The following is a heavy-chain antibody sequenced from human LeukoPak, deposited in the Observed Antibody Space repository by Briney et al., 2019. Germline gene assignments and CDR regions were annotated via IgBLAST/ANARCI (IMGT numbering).Heavy chain of an antibody. CDR3: ARDNWNDVFDY. CDR1: GFTFSSYE. J-gene: IGHJ4*02. V-gene: IGHV3-48*03. CDR2: ISSSGSTI. Sequence: GGSLRLSCAASGFTFSSYEMNWVRQAPGKGLEWVSYISSSGSTIYYADSVKGRFTISRDNAKNSLYLQMNSLRAEDTAVYYCARDNWNDVFDYWGQGTLVTVSS. D-gene: IGHD1-20*01.